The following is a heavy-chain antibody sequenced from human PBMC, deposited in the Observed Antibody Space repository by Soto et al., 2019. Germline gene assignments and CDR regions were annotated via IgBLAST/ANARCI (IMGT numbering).Heavy chain of an antibody. CDR3: ARERKYQLLSWYWFDP. CDR2: TYYRSKWYN. J-gene: IGHJ5*02. V-gene: IGHV6-1*01. CDR1: GDSVSSSSAA. D-gene: IGHD2-2*01. Sequence: QVQLQQSGPGLVKASQTLSLTCALSGDSVSSSSAAWNWIRQSPSRGLEWLGRTYYRSKWYNDYAVSVRGRITINPDTSKNLFSRQLNSVTPEDTAVYYCARERKYQLLSWYWFDPWGQGTLVTVSP.